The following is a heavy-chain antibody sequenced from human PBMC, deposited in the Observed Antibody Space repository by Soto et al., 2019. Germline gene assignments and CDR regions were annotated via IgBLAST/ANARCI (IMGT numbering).Heavy chain of an antibody. D-gene: IGHD3-10*01. J-gene: IGHJ4*02. Sequence: EEHWLDSGGGLFQPGGSLGLSCAASGFSFSNYGMPWVRQAPGKGLVWVSRISPDGRTTTYADSVKGRFTISRDNAKSTLYLQMNSLTVEDGAVYYCADSWLPTSYWGPGTLVTVSS. CDR3: ADSWLPTSY. CDR2: ISPDGRTT. CDR1: GFSFSNYG. V-gene: IGHV3-74*01.